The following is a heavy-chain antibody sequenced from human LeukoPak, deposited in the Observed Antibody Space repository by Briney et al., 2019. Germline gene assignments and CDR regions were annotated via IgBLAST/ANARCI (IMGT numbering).Heavy chain of an antibody. V-gene: IGHV4-39*01. CDR3: ARLYSSSWHFDY. CDR2: IYYSGST. D-gene: IGHD6-13*01. Sequence: SETLSLACTVSGGSISSSSYYWGWIRQPPGKGLEWIGSIYYSGSTYDNPSLKSRVTISVDTSKNQFSLKLSSVTAADTAVYYCARLYSSSWHFDYWGQGSLVTVSS. CDR1: GGSISSSSYY. J-gene: IGHJ4*02.